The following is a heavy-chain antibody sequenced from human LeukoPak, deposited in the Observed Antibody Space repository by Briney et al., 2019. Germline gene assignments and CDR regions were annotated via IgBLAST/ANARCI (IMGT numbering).Heavy chain of an antibody. Sequence: GGSLRLSCAASGFTFSSHWMTWVRQAPGKGLEWVAVISYDGSNKYYADSVKGRFTISRDNSKNTLYLQMNSLRAEDTAVYYCARERINYDILSVWGQGTLVTVSS. CDR1: GFTFSSHW. CDR2: ISYDGSNK. J-gene: IGHJ4*02. D-gene: IGHD3-9*01. V-gene: IGHV3-30*03. CDR3: ARERINYDILSV.